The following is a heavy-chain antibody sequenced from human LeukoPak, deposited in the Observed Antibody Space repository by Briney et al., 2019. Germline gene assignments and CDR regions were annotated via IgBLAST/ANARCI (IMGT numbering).Heavy chain of an antibody. CDR2: ISYDGSNK. CDR1: GFTFSSYA. J-gene: IGHJ3*02. Sequence: PGGSLRLSCAASGFTFSSYAMTWVRQAPGKGLEWVAVISYDGSNKYYADSVKGRFTISRDNSKNTLYLQMNSLRAEDTAVYYCAKVGLERVVTAIGAFDIWGQGTMVTVSS. D-gene: IGHD2-21*02. CDR3: AKVGLERVVTAIGAFDI. V-gene: IGHV3-30*18.